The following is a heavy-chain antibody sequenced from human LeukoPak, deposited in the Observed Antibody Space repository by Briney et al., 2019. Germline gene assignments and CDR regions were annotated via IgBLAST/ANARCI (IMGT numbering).Heavy chain of an antibody. D-gene: IGHD3-3*01. J-gene: IGHJ4*02. CDR2: ISGGADST. CDR1: GFTISSYG. Sequence: PGGSLRLSCAVSGFTISSYGMSWVRQAPGKGLEWVSAISGGADSTYYADSVRGRFTISRDNSKNTLYLQMNSLRAEDTAIYYCARDPPYYDFWSDDAYYFDYWGQGTLVTVSS. V-gene: IGHV3-23*01. CDR3: ARDPPYYDFWSDDAYYFDY.